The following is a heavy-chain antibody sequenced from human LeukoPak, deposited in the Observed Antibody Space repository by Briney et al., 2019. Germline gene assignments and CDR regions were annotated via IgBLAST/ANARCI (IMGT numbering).Heavy chain of an antibody. D-gene: IGHD1-14*01. J-gene: IGHJ4*02. Sequence: GGSVRLSCVDSGVTRSISWMAWVRQAPGKGPEWVANIKEDGSAKNYVGSVRGRFTVSRDNAKKSVYLEMNSLRAEDTAVYYCARDRAYNRFDYWGQGTLVTVSS. CDR3: ARDRAYNRFDY. V-gene: IGHV3-7*01. CDR2: IKEDGSAK. CDR1: GVTRSISW.